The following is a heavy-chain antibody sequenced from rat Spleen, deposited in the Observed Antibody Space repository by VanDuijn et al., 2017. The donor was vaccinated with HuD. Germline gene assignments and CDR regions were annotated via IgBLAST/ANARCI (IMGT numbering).Heavy chain of an antibody. CDR1: GFTFSDYN. CDR2: ISYEGSST. D-gene: IGHD1-10*01. CDR3: TRPPYNNHFDY. J-gene: IGHJ2*01. Sequence: EVQLVESGGDLVQPGRSLKLSCVASGFTFSDYNMAWVRQTPKKGLEWVASISYEGSSTYYGDSVKGRFTISRDNAKNTLYLQMNSLRSEDTATYYCTRPPYNNHFDYWGQGVMVTVSS. V-gene: IGHV5-22*01.